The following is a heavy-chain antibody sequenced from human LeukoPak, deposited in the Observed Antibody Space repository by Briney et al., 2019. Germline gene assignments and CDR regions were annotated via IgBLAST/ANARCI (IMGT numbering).Heavy chain of an antibody. CDR2: IIPIFGTA. D-gene: IGHD3-22*01. CDR1: GGTFSSYA. CDR3: ATQYYYDSSGYYLFDY. V-gene: IGHV1-69*13. Sequence: ASVKVSCKASGGTFSSYAISWVRQAPGQGLEWMGGIIPIFGTANYARKFQGRVTITADESTCTAYMELSSLRSEDTAVYYCATQYYYDSSGYYLFDYWGQGTLVTVSS. J-gene: IGHJ4*02.